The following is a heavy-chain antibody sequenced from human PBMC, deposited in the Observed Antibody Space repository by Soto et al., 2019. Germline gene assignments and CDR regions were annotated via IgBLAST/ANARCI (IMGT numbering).Heavy chain of an antibody. Sequence: QITLKESGPTLVKPTQTLTLTCTFSGFSLSTSGVGVGVGWIRQPPGKALEWLALIYWDDDKLYSPSLKTRVTITKDTSKNQVVLTMTNMDPVDTATYYCARRGSSRLDYWGQGTLVTVSS. J-gene: IGHJ4*02. CDR3: ARRGSSRLDY. CDR2: IYWDDDK. V-gene: IGHV2-5*02. D-gene: IGHD3-16*02. CDR1: GFSLSTSGVGVG.